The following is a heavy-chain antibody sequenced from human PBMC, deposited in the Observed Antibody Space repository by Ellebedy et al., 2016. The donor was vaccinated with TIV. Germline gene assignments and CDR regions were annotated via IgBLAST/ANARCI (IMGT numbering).Heavy chain of an antibody. J-gene: IGHJ4*02. CDR1: GFTFSSYH. CDR3: ARDYYDSSGYYWGGY. CDR2: ISTSSSTT. V-gene: IGHV3-48*01. D-gene: IGHD3-22*01. Sequence: GESLKISCATSGFTFSSYHMNWVRQAPGKGLEWLSYISTSSSTTFYADSVKGRFTISRDNAKNSLYLQMNSLRAEDTAVYYCARDYYDSSGYYWGGYWGQGTLVTVSS.